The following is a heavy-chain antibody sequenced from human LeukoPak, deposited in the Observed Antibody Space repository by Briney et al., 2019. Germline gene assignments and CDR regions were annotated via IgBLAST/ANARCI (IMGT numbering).Heavy chain of an antibody. Sequence: GGSLRLSCAASGFTFDDYTMHWVRQAPEKGLEWVSLISWDGGSIYYADSVKGRFTISRDSSKNTLYLQMNRLRPEDTAVYFCAKDVPAAYFDYWGQGNLVTVSS. V-gene: IGHV3-43*01. CDR1: GFTFDDYT. CDR3: AKDVPAAYFDY. D-gene: IGHD2-2*01. CDR2: ISWDGGSI. J-gene: IGHJ4*02.